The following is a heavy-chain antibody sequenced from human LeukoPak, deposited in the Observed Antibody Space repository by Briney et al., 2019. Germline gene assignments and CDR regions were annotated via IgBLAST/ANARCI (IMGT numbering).Heavy chain of an antibody. V-gene: IGHV1-18*01. D-gene: IGHD3-22*01. Sequence: ASVKVSCTSSGYTFTSYGISWVRQAPGQGLEWMGWISAYNGNTNYAQKLQGRVTMTTGTSTNTAYMDLRSLRSDDTAVYYCARAGKTYYYGTSVYYHWGQGTLVTVSS. CDR1: GYTFTSYG. CDR3: ARAGKTYYYGTSVYYH. J-gene: IGHJ5*02. CDR2: ISAYNGNT.